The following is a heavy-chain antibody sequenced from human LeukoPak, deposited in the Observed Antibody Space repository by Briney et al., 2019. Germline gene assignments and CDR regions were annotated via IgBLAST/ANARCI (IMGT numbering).Heavy chain of an antibody. V-gene: IGHV1-2*02. CDR1: GYTFTGYY. D-gene: IGHD6-19*01. J-gene: IGHJ4*02. CDR3: ARDRALLRYSSGWYLDY. CDR2: INPNSGGA. Sequence: ASVKVSCKASGYTFTGYYMRWVRQAPGQGLEWMGWINPNSGGANYAQKFQGRVTMTRDTSISTAYMELSRLRSDDTAVYYCARDRALLRYSSGWYLDYWGQGTLVTVSS.